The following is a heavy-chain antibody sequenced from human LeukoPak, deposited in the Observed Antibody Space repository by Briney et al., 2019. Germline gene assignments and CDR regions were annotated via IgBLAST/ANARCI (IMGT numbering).Heavy chain of an antibody. Sequence: GESLQISCKGSGYSFTNYWIGWVRQMPGKGLEWMGIAYPGDSDTKYSPSFEGHVTISADKSISTAYLQWSSLKASDTAMYYCARRLYYASGNYYQTGFDYWGQGTLVTVSS. V-gene: IGHV5-51*01. D-gene: IGHD3-10*01. J-gene: IGHJ4*02. CDR3: ARRLYYASGNYYQTGFDY. CDR1: GYSFTNYW. CDR2: AYPGDSDT.